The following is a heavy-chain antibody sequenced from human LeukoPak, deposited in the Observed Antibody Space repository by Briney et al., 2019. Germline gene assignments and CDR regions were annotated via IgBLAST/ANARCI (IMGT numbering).Heavy chain of an antibody. CDR1: GFTFSSYA. Sequence: PGGSLRLSCAASGFTFSSYAMPWVRQAPGKGLEWVAVISYDGSNKYYADSVKGRFTISRDNSKNTLYLQMNSLRAEDTAVYYCARDRGTGDRTFDPWGQGTLVTVSS. CDR3: ARDRGTGDRTFDP. D-gene: IGHD7-27*01. V-gene: IGHV3-30-3*01. J-gene: IGHJ5*02. CDR2: ISYDGSNK.